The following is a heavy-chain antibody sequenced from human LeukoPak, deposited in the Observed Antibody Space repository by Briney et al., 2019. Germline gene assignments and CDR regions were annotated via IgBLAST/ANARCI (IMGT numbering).Heavy chain of an antibody. V-gene: IGHV4-34*01. Sequence: PSETLSLTCAVSGVSFGRYSSTWVRQSPGKGLGCIGEINFSGYTKYNPSLKSRVTMSVDTSKNQFSLKLASVTAADTAIYFCARVGSTPAKFDHWGQGTLVTVSS. D-gene: IGHD2-2*01. CDR3: ARVGSTPAKFDH. J-gene: IGHJ4*02. CDR1: GVSFGRYS. CDR2: INFSGYT.